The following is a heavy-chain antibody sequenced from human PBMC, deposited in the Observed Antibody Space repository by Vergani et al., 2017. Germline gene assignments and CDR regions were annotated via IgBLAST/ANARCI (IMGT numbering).Heavy chain of an antibody. CDR3: AHRLVNGYSSRWYGGDCDY. J-gene: IGHJ4*02. V-gene: IGHV2-5*01. Sequence: QITLKESGPTLVTPTQTLTLTCTFSGLSLSTSGVGVASIRQPPGKALEWLALIYWNDDKRYSPSLKSRLTITKDPSKTQVVLTMTNMDPVDTATYYCAHRLVNGYSSRWYGGDCDYWGRGAPVIV. CDR1: GLSLSTSGVG. D-gene: IGHD6-19*01. CDR2: IYWNDDK.